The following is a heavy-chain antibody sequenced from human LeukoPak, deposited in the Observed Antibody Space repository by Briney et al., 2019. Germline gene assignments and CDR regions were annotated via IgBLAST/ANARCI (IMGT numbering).Heavy chain of an antibody. CDR2: IYHSGST. CDR3: AATIFGVVTHDY. V-gene: IGHV4-30-2*01. Sequence: SETLSLTCSVSGGSISSGGYYWSWIRQPPGKGLEWIGYIYHSGSTYYNPSLKSRVTISVDRSKDQFSLKLSSVTAADTAVYYCAATIFGVVTHDYWGQGTLVTVSS. J-gene: IGHJ4*02. CDR1: GGSISSGGYY. D-gene: IGHD3-3*01.